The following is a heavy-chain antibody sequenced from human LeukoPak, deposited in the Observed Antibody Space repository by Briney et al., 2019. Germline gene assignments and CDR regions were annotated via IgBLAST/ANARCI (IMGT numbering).Heavy chain of an antibody. CDR3: ARDEGPRGYSYGYPY. J-gene: IGHJ4*02. CDR2: IYSGGST. CDR1: GFTVSSNY. D-gene: IGHD5-18*01. V-gene: IGHV3-66*01. Sequence: GRSLRLSCAASGFTVSSNYMSWVRQAPGKGLEWVSVIYSGGSTYYADSVKGRFTISRDNSKNTLYLQMNSLRAEDTAVYYCARDEGPRGYSYGYPYWGQGTLVTVSS.